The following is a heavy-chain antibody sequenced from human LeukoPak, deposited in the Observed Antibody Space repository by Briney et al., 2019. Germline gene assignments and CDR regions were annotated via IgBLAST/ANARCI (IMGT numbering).Heavy chain of an antibody. J-gene: IGHJ4*02. CDR1: GYTLTELS. Sequence: ASVKVSCKVSGYTLTELSMHWVRQAPGNGPEGRGGFDPEDGETIYAQKFQGRVTMTEDTSTDTAYMELSSLRSEDTAVYYCATALGIQLGSFDYWGQGTLVTVSS. V-gene: IGHV1-24*01. D-gene: IGHD5-18*01. CDR2: FDPEDGET. CDR3: ATALGIQLGSFDY.